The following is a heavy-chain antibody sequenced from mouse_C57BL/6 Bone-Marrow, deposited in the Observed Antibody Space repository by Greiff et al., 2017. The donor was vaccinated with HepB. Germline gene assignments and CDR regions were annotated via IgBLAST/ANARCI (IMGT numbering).Heavy chain of an antibody. CDR2: IYPGNSDT. J-gene: IGHJ4*01. D-gene: IGHD2-2*01. CDR1: GYTFTSYN. CDR3: TRDGYDKDYAMDY. Sequence: EVQLQQSGAELVRPGASVKMSCKASGYTFTSYNMHWVKQTPRQGLEWIGAIYPGNSDTSYNQKFKGKAKLTAVTSASTAYMELSSLTNEDSAVYYCTRDGYDKDYAMDYWGQGTSVTVSS. V-gene: IGHV1-5*01.